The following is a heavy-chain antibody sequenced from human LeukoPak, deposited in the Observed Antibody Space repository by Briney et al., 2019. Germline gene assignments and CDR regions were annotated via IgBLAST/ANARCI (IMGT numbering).Heavy chain of an antibody. D-gene: IGHD6-13*01. CDR2: IYFSGGT. CDR3: ARGIAAAGFFYYYYYGMDV. Sequence: SETLSLTCAVSGGSISSYYLSWIWQPPGKGLEWVWYIYFSGGTNYTPSLQSRVTISVDTSKNQFSLKLSYVPAADTAVYYCARGIAAAGFFYYYYYGMDVWGQGTTVTVSS. J-gene: IGHJ6*02. CDR1: GGSISSYY. V-gene: IGHV4-59*01.